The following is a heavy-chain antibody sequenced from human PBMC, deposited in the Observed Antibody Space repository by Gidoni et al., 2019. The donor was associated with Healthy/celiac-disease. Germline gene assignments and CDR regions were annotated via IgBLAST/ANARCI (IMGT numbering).Heavy chain of an antibody. Sequence: QVQLQQWGAGRLKPSETLSLTCAVYGGSFSGYYWSWIRQPPGKGLEWIGEINHSGSTNYNPSLKSRVTISVDTSKNQFSLKLSSVTAADTAVYYCARVPPMVREFDYWGQGTLVTVSS. J-gene: IGHJ4*02. CDR3: ARVPPMVREFDY. CDR1: GGSFSGYY. CDR2: INHSGST. V-gene: IGHV4-34*01. D-gene: IGHD3-10*01.